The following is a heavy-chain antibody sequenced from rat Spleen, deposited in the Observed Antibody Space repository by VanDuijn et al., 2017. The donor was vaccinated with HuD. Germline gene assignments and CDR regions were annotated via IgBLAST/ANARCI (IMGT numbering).Heavy chain of an antibody. CDR3: ARSIYDYFDY. CDR1: GFTFSSYW. V-gene: IGHV5-58*01. D-gene: IGHD3-8*01. CDR2: INADGGSA. J-gene: IGHJ2*01. Sequence: EVQLVETGGGLVQPGRSLKLSCVASGFTFSSYWMYWVRQAPGKGLEWVSSINADGGSAFYPDSVKGRFTFSRDNAKSTLYLQRNSLSSESTATYYCARSIYDYFDYWGQGVMVTVSS.